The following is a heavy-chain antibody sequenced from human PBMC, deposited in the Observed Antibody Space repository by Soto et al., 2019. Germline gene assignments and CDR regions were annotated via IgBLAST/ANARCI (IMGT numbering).Heavy chain of an antibody. CDR3: ATSDGYSSYNWFDP. J-gene: IGHJ5*02. CDR1: GVTFSSDA. D-gene: IGHD5-18*01. CDR2: LIPIFGTA. Sequence: ASVKVSCKASGVTFSSDAISWVRQAPGQGLEWMGGLIPIFGTANYAQKFQGRVTITADKSTSTAYMELSSLRSEDTAVYYCATSDGYSSYNWFDPWGQGTLVTVSS. V-gene: IGHV1-69*06.